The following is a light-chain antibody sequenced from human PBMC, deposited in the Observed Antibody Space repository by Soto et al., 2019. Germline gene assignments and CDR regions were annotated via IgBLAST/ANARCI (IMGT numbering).Light chain of an antibody. J-gene: IGLJ2*01. Sequence: QSALTQPASVSGSPGQSITISCTGTSSDVGGYNYVSWYQQHPGKAPKLMIYDVSNRPSGVSNRFSGSKSGNTASLTISGLQAEDEADYYCSSYTTSSRHLVFGGGTKLTVL. CDR3: SSYTTSSRHLV. V-gene: IGLV2-14*01. CDR1: SSDVGGYNY. CDR2: DVS.